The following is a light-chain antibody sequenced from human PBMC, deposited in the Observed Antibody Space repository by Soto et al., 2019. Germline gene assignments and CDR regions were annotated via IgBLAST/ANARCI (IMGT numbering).Light chain of an antibody. CDR2: EVS. Sequence: QSALTQPPPASGSPGQSVTISCTGTSSDVGGYNYVSWYQQHPGKAPELMISEVSKRPSGVPDRFSGSKSGNTASLTVSGLQAEDEADYYCSSYADSNILFGGGTQLTVL. CDR1: SSDVGGYNY. CDR3: SSYADSNIL. J-gene: IGLJ2*01. V-gene: IGLV2-8*01.